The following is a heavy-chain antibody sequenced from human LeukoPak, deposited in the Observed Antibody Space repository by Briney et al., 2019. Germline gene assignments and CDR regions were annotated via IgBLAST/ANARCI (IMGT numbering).Heavy chain of an antibody. J-gene: IGHJ3*02. V-gene: IGHV1-2*02. CDR3: ATEGGGSGSYYDAFDI. CDR1: GGTFSSYA. CDR2: INPNSGGT. Sequence: ASVKVSCKASGGTFSSYAISWVRQAPGQGLEWMGWINPNSGGTNYAQKFQGRVTMTRDTSISTAYMELSRLRSDDTAVYYCATEGGGSGSYYDAFDIWGQGTMVTVSS. D-gene: IGHD1-26*01.